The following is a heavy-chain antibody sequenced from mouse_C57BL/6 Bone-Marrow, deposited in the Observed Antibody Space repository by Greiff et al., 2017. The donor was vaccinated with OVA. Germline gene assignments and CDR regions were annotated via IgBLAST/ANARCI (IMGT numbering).Heavy chain of an antibody. CDR3: ERHAFYDYDGNYYCAMDY. D-gene: IGHD2-4*01. CDR2: ISSGGSYT. CDR1: GFSFSSYG. V-gene: IGHV5-6*01. Sequence: DVQLVQSGADLVKPGGSLKLSCAASGFSFSSYGMSWVRQTPDKRLEWVATISSGGSYTYYPESFKGRSTLSRDNASSTPYLQISSLKSEDTAMYNCERHAFYDYDGNYYCAMDYWGQGTSVTVSS. J-gene: IGHJ4*01.